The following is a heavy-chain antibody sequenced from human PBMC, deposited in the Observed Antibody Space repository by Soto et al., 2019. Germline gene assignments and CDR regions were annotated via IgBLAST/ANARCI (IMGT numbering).Heavy chain of an antibody. J-gene: IGHJ6*02. CDR3: ARDPYYGPNHYYYGMDV. V-gene: IGHV1-3*01. D-gene: IGHD3-10*01. CDR2: INAGNGNT. Sequence: QVQLVQSGAEVKKPGASVKVSCKASGYTFTSYAMHWVRQAPGQRLEWMGWINAGNGNTKYSQKFQGRVTITRDRSASTAYMGLSRLRSEVTAVYYCARDPYYGPNHYYYGMDVWGQGTTVTVSS. CDR1: GYTFTSYA.